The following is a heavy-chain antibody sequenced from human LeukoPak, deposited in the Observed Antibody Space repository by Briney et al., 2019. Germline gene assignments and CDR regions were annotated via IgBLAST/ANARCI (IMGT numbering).Heavy chain of an antibody. V-gene: IGHV3-7*01. Sequence: GGTLRLSCVASGFTFSDYWMSWVRQAPGKGLEWVANIETDGDQKNYMDSEKGRFAISRHNDKKSLYLQVNSLTDEDTAVYYCARDIPSGFYTPDYWGRGTLVTVSS. CDR1: GFTFSDYW. CDR2: IETDGDQK. CDR3: ARDIPSGFYTPDY. J-gene: IGHJ4*02. D-gene: IGHD5-12*01.